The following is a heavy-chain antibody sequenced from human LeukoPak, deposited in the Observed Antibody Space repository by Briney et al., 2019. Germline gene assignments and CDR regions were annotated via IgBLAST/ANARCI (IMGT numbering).Heavy chain of an antibody. CDR2: IIPSGHTT. V-gene: IGHV3-48*01. CDR3: ARGREGSGWYWNYYYYYMDV. Sequence: GGSLRLSCAASGFTFSSHGMNWVRQAPGKGLEWVSGIIPSGHTTYYADSVRGRFTISRDNAKNSLYLQMNSLRAEDTAVYYCARGREGSGWYWNYYYYYMDVWGKGTTVTVSS. CDR1: GFTFSSHG. D-gene: IGHD6-19*01. J-gene: IGHJ6*03.